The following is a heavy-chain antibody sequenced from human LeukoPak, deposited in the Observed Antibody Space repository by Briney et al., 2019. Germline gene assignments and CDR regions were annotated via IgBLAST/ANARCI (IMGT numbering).Heavy chain of an antibody. CDR1: GFTFSNFA. V-gene: IGHV3-23*01. CDR2: IGGSGDGT. D-gene: IGHD3-3*01. J-gene: IGHJ4*02. CDR3: AKVVYDFWSGYDY. Sequence: GGSLRLSCVASGFTFSNFAMNWVRQAPGKGLEWVSVIGGSGDGTHYADSVKGRFTISRDNPKNTLFLQMNSLRAEDTAVYYCAKVVYDFWSGYDYWGQGTLVTVSS.